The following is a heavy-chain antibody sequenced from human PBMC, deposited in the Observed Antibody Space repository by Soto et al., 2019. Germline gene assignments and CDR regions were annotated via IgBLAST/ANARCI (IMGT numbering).Heavy chain of an antibody. CDR1: AGSINTWGYF. Sequence: PSETLSLTCTVSAGSINTWGYFWAWIHQPPGKGMEWLGSTDHSGRPHYNGRVAIWPDTSKNQSSLRLTSVTAADTAVYYCARDFGDYRVDHWGQGMLVTVSS. J-gene: IGHJ4*02. CDR2: TDHSGRP. CDR3: ARDFGDYRVDH. D-gene: IGHD2-21*01. V-gene: IGHV4-39*02.